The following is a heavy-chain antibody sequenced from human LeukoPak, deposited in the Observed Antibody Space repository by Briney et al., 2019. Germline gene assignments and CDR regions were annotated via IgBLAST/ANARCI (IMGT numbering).Heavy chain of an antibody. V-gene: IGHV1-69*04. CDR1: GGTFSSYA. Sequence: SVKVSCKASGGTFSSYAISWVRQAPAQGLEWMGRIIPILGIANYAQQFQGRVTITADKSTSTAYMELSSLRSEDTAVYYCASGITMVRGVTPVDYWGQGTLVTVSS. J-gene: IGHJ4*02. CDR3: ASGITMVRGVTPVDY. D-gene: IGHD3-10*01. CDR2: IIPILGIA.